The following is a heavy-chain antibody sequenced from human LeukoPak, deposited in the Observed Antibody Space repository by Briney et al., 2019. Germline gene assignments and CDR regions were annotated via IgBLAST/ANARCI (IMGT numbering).Heavy chain of an antibody. J-gene: IGHJ4*02. CDR1: GFTLSSYG. V-gene: IGHV3-33*01. CDR3: AREGSGYSDYDPDY. Sequence: GGSLRLSCAASGFTLSSYGMHWVRQAPDKGLEWVAVIWYDGSNKYYADSVKGRFTISRDNSKNTVYLQMNSLRAEDTAVYYCAREGSGYSDYDPDYWGQGTLVTVSS. CDR2: IWYDGSNK. D-gene: IGHD5-12*01.